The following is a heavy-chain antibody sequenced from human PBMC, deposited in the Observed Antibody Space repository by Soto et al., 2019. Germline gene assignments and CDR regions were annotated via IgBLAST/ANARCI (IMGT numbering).Heavy chain of an antibody. CDR1: GYTFTSYG. CDR3: ARDRGSYALDY. V-gene: IGHV1-18*01. J-gene: IGHJ4*02. D-gene: IGHD1-26*01. CDR2: ISANNGNT. Sequence: QVQLVQSGAEVKKPGASVKVSCKASGYTFTSYGISWVRQAPGQGLEWMGWISANNGNTNYGQNLQGRVTTTKDTSTTTAYMELRSLTSDDTAVYYCARDRGSYALDYWGQGTLFTVSS.